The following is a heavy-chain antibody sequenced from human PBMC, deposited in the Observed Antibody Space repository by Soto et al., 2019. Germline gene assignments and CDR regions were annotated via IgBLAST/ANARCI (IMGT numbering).Heavy chain of an antibody. Sequence: GESLKISCSASGFTFSMHSMHWVRQTPGKALEYVSAISRDGRSTFYADSVKGRFTISRDNSKNTLYLRMNSLRSDDTAVYYCVKEANPFINTLVVLIFDYWGQGTQVTVPQ. D-gene: IGHD3-22*01. CDR3: VKEANPFINTLVVLIFDY. V-gene: IGHV3-64D*08. CDR2: ISRDGRST. CDR1: GFTFSMHS. J-gene: IGHJ4*02.